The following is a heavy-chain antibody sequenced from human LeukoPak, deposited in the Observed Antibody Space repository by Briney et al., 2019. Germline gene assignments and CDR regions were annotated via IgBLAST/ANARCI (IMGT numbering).Heavy chain of an antibody. CDR1: GDSVSSNRAA. J-gene: IGHJ4*02. D-gene: IGHD3-16*02. CDR2: TYRTSKWFS. V-gene: IGHV6-1*01. Sequence: SQTLSLTCAISGDSVSSNRAARSWIRQSPSRGLEWLGRTYRTSKWFSEYPVSLKSRITINPDTSKNQFSLHLNSVSPEDTAVYYCARDNFADRYDFDYWGQGTLVTVSS. CDR3: ARDNFADRYDFDY.